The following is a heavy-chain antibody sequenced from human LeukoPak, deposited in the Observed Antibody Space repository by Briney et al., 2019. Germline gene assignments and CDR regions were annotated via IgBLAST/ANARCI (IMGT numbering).Heavy chain of an antibody. CDR2: ISTGSSTI. CDR1: GFIFSSYA. J-gene: IGHJ4*02. CDR3: ARDHGSSSPDYYFDY. Sequence: GGSLRLSCAASGFIFSSYAMSWVRQAPGKGLEWVSYISTGSSTIYYADSVKGRFTISRDNAKNSLYLQVSSLRAEDTAVYYCARDHGSSSPDYYFDYWGQGTLVTVSS. V-gene: IGHV3-48*01. D-gene: IGHD6-6*01.